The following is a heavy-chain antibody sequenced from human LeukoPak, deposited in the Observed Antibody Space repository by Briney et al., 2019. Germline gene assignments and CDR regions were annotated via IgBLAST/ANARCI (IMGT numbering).Heavy chain of an antibody. D-gene: IGHD1-26*01. CDR2: ISGYNGNT. CDR1: GYTFTSYG. CDR3: ARVVGATAGGYDWFDP. Sequence: ASVKVSCKASGYTFTSYGISWVRQAPGQGLEWMGWISGYNGNTNYAQKLQGRVTMTTDTSTSTAYMELRSLRSDDTAVYYCARVVGATAGGYDWFDPWGQGTLVTVSS. J-gene: IGHJ5*02. V-gene: IGHV1-18*01.